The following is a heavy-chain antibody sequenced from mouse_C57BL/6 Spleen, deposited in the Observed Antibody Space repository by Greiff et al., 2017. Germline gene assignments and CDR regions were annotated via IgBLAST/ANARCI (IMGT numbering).Heavy chain of an antibody. CDR1: GYTFTSYW. CDR3: ARGGYYGLYYYAMDY. CDR2: IDPSDSET. J-gene: IGHJ4*01. D-gene: IGHD2-1*01. Sequence: QVQLQQPGAELVRPGSSVKLSCTASGYTFTSYWMHWVKQRPIQGLEWIGNIDPSDSETHYNQKFKDKATLTVDKYSSTAYMQLSSLTSEDSAVYYCARGGYYGLYYYAMDYWGQGTSVTVSS. V-gene: IGHV1-52*01.